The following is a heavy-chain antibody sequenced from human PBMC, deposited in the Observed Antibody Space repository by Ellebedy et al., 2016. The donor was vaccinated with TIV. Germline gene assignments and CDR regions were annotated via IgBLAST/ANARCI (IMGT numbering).Heavy chain of an antibody. Sequence: ASVKVSXXASGYTFTSYGISWVRQAPGQGLEWMGWISAYNGNTNYAQKLQGRVTMTTDTSTSTAYMELRSLRSDDTAVYYCAREEADIVATITWVGWFDPWGQGTLVTVSS. CDR1: GYTFTSYG. D-gene: IGHD5-12*01. V-gene: IGHV1-18*04. CDR3: AREEADIVATITWVGWFDP. J-gene: IGHJ5*02. CDR2: ISAYNGNT.